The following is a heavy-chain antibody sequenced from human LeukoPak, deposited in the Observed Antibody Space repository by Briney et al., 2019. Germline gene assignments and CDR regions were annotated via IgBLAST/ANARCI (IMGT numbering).Heavy chain of an antibody. D-gene: IGHD3-22*01. Sequence: PGGSLRLSCAASGFTFSSYAMSWVRQAPGKGLEWVLATSGSGSSTYYADSVKGRFTISRDNSKNTLYLQMNSLRAEDTAVYYCAKGPTFYFDSSGYYWDYWGQGTLVTVSS. CDR2: TSGSGSST. CDR1: GFTFSSYA. J-gene: IGHJ4*02. CDR3: AKGPTFYFDSSGYYWDY. V-gene: IGHV3-23*01.